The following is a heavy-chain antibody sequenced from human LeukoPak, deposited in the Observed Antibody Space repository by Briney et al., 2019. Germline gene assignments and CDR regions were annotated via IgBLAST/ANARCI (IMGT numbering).Heavy chain of an antibody. V-gene: IGHV1-2*02. D-gene: IGHD3-22*01. J-gene: IGHJ4*02. CDR2: INPNSGGT. CDR1: GYTFTGYY. CDR3: ARQSSGYYSPLDY. Sequence: ASVKVSCKASGYTFTGYYMHWVRQAPGQGLEWMGWINPNSGGTNYAQKFQGRVTMTRDTSTSTAYMELRSLRSDDTAVYYCARQSSGYYSPLDYWGQGTLVTVSS.